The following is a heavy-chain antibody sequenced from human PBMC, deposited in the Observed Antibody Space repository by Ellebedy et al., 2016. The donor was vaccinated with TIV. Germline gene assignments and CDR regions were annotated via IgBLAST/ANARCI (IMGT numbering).Heavy chain of an antibody. CDR3: VKSYLYDSSGYFPFWNFHF. J-gene: IGHJ4*02. CDR1: GLTFSGYA. CDR2: ITAFGSST. V-gene: IGHV3-23*01. D-gene: IGHD3-22*01. Sequence: PGGSLRLSCVASGLTFSGYAMSWVRQAPGKGLELVSTITAFGSSTHYADSVRGRFTISRDNSKNTLSLQMNSLRAEDTAVYYCVKSYLYDSSGYFPFWNFHFWGQGTLVTVSS.